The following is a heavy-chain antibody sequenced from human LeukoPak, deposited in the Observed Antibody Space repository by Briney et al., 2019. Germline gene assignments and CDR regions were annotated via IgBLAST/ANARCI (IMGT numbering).Heavy chain of an antibody. CDR1: GYTFNSYD. CDR3: ATPLIGQGVSLGY. D-gene: IGHD3-16*01. V-gene: IGHV1-18*01. CDR2: ITTYSGNT. Sequence: ASVKVSCKASGYTFNSYDISWVRQAPGQGLEWMGWITTYSGNTYYAQKLQGRVTMTTDTSTSTAYMELRSLRSDDTAVYYCATPLIGQGVSLGYWGQGTLVTVSS. J-gene: IGHJ4*02.